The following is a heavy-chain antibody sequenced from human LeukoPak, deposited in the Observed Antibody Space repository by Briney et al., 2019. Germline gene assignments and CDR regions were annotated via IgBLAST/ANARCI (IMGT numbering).Heavy chain of an antibody. J-gene: IGHJ6*02. Sequence: PGRSLRLSCAASGFTFSSYSMHWVRQAPGKGLEWVAVISYDGKTKYYADSVKGRFTISRDISKNTLYPETNSLRTEDTAVYYCARDLRVPAARYGMDVWGQGTTVTVSS. CDR1: GFTFSSYS. CDR3: ARDLRVPAARYGMDV. D-gene: IGHD2-2*01. CDR2: ISYDGKTK. V-gene: IGHV3-30*04.